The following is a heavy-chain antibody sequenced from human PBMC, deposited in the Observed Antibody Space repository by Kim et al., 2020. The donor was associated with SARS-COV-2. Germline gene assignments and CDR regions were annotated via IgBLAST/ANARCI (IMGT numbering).Heavy chain of an antibody. CDR2: YN. V-gene: IGHV6-1*01. Sequence: YNDYAVSVKSRITINPDTSKNQFSLQLNSVTPEDTAVYYCARGQQLAFDYWGQGTLVTVSS. CDR3: ARGQQLAFDY. D-gene: IGHD6-13*01. J-gene: IGHJ4*02.